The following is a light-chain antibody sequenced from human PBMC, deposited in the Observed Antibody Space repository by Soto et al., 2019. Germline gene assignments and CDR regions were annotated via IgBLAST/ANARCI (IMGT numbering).Light chain of an antibody. CDR1: GSDVGAYNY. J-gene: IGLJ1*01. Sequence: QSVLTQPASVSGSPGQSITISCTGTGSDVGAYNYVSWYQQHPDKAPKLMIYEVRNRPSGVSNRFSGSKSGNTASLTISGLQADDEAYYWCSSYTSSSTPVFGSGTKVTVL. V-gene: IGLV2-14*01. CDR2: EVR. CDR3: SSYTSSSTPV.